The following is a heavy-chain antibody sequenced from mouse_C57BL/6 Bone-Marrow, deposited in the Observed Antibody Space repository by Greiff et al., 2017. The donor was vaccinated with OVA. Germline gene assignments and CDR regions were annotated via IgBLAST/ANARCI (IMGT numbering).Heavy chain of an antibody. Sequence: QVQLKESGPGLVAPSQSLSITCTVSGFSLTSYAISWVRQPPGKGLEWLGVIWTGGGTNYNSALKSRLSISKDNSKSQVFLKMNSLQTDDTARYYCARSRFYYDYDGWFAYWGQGTLVTVSA. CDR1: GFSLTSYA. D-gene: IGHD2-4*01. CDR2: IWTGGGT. J-gene: IGHJ3*01. V-gene: IGHV2-9-1*01. CDR3: ARSRFYYDYDGWFAY.